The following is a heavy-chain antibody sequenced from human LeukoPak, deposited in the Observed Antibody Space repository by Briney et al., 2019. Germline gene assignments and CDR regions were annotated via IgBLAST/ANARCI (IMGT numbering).Heavy chain of an antibody. CDR1: GYTFTSYG. Sequence: GASVKVSCKASGYTFTSYGISWVRQAPGQELEWMGWISAYNGNTNYAQKLQGRVTMTTDTSTSTAYMELRSLRSDDTAVYYCARGLVPAAICWWSDPWGQGTLVTVSS. J-gene: IGHJ5*02. D-gene: IGHD2-2*02. CDR3: ARGLVPAAICWWSDP. CDR2: ISAYNGNT. V-gene: IGHV1-18*01.